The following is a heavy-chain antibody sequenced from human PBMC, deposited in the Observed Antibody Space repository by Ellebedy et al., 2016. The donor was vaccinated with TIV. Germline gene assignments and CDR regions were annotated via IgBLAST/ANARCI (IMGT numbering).Heavy chain of an antibody. CDR1: GGSISSYY. J-gene: IGHJ5*02. V-gene: IGHV4-59*01. Sequence: SETLSLXXTVSGGSISSYYWSWIRQPPGKGLEWIGYIYYSGSTYYNPSLKSRVTISVDTSKNQFSLKLSSVTAADTAVYYCATGAMVNGWWFDPWGQGTLVTVSS. CDR3: ATGAMVNGWWFDP. CDR2: IYYSGST. D-gene: IGHD5-18*01.